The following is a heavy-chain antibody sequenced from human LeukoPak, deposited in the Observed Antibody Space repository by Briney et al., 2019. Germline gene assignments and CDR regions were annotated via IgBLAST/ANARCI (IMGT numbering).Heavy chain of an antibody. J-gene: IGHJ4*02. CDR1: GFIFSSHT. CDR3: ARNPYGDYYFDY. V-gene: IGHV3-30-3*01. Sequence: GGSLRLSCAASGFIFSSHTMNWVRQAPGKGLEWVAVISYDGSNKYYADSVKGRFTISRDNSKNTLYLQMNSLRAEDTAVYYCARNPYGDYYFDYWGQGTLVTVSS. CDR2: ISYDGSNK. D-gene: IGHD4-17*01.